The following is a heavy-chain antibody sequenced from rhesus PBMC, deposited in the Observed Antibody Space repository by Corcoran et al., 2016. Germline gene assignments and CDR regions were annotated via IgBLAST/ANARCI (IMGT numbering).Heavy chain of an antibody. CDR1: GFSLSTSGMG. Sequence: QVTLKESGPALVKPTQTLTLTCTFSGFSLSTSGMGVVWIRQPPGKALKWLASIYWDDDKYYNTSLSSRLTISKDTSKNQVVLTMTNMDPVDTATYYCARIDGSLYGLDSWGQGVVVTVSS. CDR2: IYWDDDK. V-gene: IGHV2S1*01. D-gene: IGHD4-4*01. CDR3: ARIDGSLYGLDS. J-gene: IGHJ6*01.